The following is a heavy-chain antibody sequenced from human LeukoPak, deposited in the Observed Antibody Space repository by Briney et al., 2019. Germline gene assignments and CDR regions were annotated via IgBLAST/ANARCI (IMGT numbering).Heavy chain of an antibody. Sequence: SETLSLTCSVSGGSISNYYWTWIRQPAGKGLEWIGLIYSSGSTNYNPSLKSRVTMSLDTSKNQLSLKLSSVTAADTAVYYCASDFSSWGQGILVTVSS. J-gene: IGHJ4*02. CDR2: IYSSGST. D-gene: IGHD3-3*01. V-gene: IGHV4-4*07. CDR3: ASDFSS. CDR1: GGSISNYY.